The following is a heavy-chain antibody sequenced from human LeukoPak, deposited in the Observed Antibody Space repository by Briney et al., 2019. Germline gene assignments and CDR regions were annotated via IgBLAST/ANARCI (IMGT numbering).Heavy chain of an antibody. CDR3: ARDHRYYGSGSYQGYYYMDV. D-gene: IGHD3-10*01. CDR2: INHSGST. V-gene: IGHV4-34*01. Sequence: SETLSLTCTVSGGSISSYYWSWIRQPPGKGLEWIGEINHSGSTNYNPSLKSRVTISVDTSKNQFSLKLSSVTAADTAVYYCARDHRYYGSGSYQGYYYMDVWGKGTTVTISS. CDR1: GGSISSYY. J-gene: IGHJ6*03.